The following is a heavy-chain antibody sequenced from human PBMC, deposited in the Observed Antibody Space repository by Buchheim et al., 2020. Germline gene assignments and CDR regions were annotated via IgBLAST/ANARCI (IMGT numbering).Heavy chain of an antibody. J-gene: IGHJ6*02. CDR2: INHSGST. Sequence: QVQLQQWGAGLLKPSETLSLTCAVYGGSFSGYYWSWIRQPPGKGLEWIGEINHSGSTTYNPSLKSRVTISVDTSKNQFSLKLSSVTAADTAVYYCARGGYCTGGVCYPHYYYYGMDVWGQGTT. D-gene: IGHD2-8*02. V-gene: IGHV4-34*01. CDR1: GGSFSGYY. CDR3: ARGGYCTGGVCYPHYYYYGMDV.